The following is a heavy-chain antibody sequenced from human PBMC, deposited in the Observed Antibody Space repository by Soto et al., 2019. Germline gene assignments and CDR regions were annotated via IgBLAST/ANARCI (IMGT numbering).Heavy chain of an antibody. V-gene: IGHV1-2*02. Sequence: ASVKVSCKASGYTFTGYYMHWVRQAPGQGLEWMGWINPNSGGTNYAQKFQGRVTMTRDTSISTAYMELSRLRSDDTAVYYCARKGQGYHRSTYYFHYWRQGPLGIV. CDR3: ARKGQGYHRSTYYFHY. CDR1: GYTFTGYY. J-gene: IGHJ4*02. D-gene: IGHD5-12*01. CDR2: INPNSGGT.